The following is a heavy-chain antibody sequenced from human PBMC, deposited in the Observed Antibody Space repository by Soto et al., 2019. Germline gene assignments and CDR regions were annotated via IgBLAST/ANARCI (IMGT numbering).Heavy chain of an antibody. D-gene: IGHD2-15*01. CDR3: ARGRYCRTGRFFPNWFDS. CDR2: IYQSTTT. CDR1: GDSISTVDYF. V-gene: IGHV4-30-4*01. Sequence: PSETLSLTCSVSGDSISTVDYFWAWIRQPPGQALEYIGYIYQSTTTYYNPSLEGRVAISLDTSKSQFSLTVTSATAADTAVYFCARGRYCRTGRFFPNWFDSCGQGTLVTVSS. J-gene: IGHJ5*01.